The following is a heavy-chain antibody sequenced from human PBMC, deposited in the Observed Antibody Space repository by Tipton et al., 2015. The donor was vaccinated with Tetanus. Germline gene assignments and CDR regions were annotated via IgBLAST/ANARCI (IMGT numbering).Heavy chain of an antibody. CDR1: GFTFGSYA. CDR2: ISYDGSNK. Sequence: SLRLSCAASGFTFGSYAMHWVRQAPGKGLEWVAVISYDGSNKYYADSVKGRFTISRDNSKNTLYLQMNSLRAEDTAVYYCARAGLLGSRGVDYWGQGTLVTVSS. CDR3: ARAGLLGSRGVDY. V-gene: IGHV3-30-3*01. D-gene: IGHD3-10*01. J-gene: IGHJ4*02.